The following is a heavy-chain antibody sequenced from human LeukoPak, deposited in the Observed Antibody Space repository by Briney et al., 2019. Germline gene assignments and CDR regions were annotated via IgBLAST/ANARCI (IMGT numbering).Heavy chain of an antibody. CDR1: GFTFSSYA. Sequence: GGSLRLSCAASGFTFSSYAMHWVRQAPGEGLEWVSTISGSADNTNYAEAVKGRFTISRDNSKNTMYLQMNSLRAEDTAVYYCAKQGFGCWGQGTLVTVSS. J-gene: IGHJ4*02. CDR2: ISGSADNT. V-gene: IGHV3-23*01. CDR3: AKQGFGC.